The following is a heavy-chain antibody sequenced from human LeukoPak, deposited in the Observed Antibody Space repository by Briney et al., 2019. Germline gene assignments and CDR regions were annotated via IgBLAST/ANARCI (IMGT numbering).Heavy chain of an antibody. Sequence: GESLKISCKGSGYTFTSYWITWVRQMPGKGLEWMGRIDPSDSYTNYSPSFQGHVTISADKSINTAYLQWSSLRASDTAMYYCAIPPGYCGNDCSFDHWGQGTLVTVSS. J-gene: IGHJ4*02. CDR1: GYTFTSYW. D-gene: IGHD2-21*02. CDR2: IDPSDSYT. CDR3: AIPPGYCGNDCSFDH. V-gene: IGHV5-10-1*01.